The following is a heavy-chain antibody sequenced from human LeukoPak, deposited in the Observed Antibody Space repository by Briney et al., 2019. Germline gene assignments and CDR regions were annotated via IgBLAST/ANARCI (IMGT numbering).Heavy chain of an antibody. CDR2: IYTSGST. CDR1: GGSISSYY. J-gene: IGHJ5*02. Sequence: SETLSLTCTVSGGSISSYYWSWIRQPAGKGLEWIGRIYTSGSTNYNPSLKSRVTISVDKSKNQFSLKLSSVTAADTAVYYCASGYSNYAPFDPWGQGTLVTVSS. V-gene: IGHV4-4*07. CDR3: ASGYSNYAPFDP. D-gene: IGHD4-11*01.